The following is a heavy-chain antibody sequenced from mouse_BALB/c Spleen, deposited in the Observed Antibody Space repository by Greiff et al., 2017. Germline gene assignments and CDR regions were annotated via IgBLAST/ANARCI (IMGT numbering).Heavy chain of an antibody. CDR2: IRSNANNTAT. D-gene: IGHD2-4*01. CDR1: GFTFSDAW. V-gene: IGHV6-6*01. CDR3: TGPMITLDYYAMDY. J-gene: IGHJ4*01. Sequence: EVKLVESGAGLVQPGGSMKLSCAASGFTFSDAWMDWVRQSPEKGLEWVDEIRSNANNTATYYAESVKGRFTISRDDSKSSVYLQMNSLRAEDTGIYDCTGPMITLDYYAMDYWGQGTSVTVSS.